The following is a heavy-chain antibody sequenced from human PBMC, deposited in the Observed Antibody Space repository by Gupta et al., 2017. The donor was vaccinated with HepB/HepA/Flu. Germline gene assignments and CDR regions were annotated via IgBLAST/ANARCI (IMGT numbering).Heavy chain of an antibody. CDR2: ISYDGSNK. CDR3: AKAVSSFEDYYYYGMDV. Sequence: QVQLVESGGGVVQPGRSLRLSCAASGFTFSSYGMHWVRQAPGKGLEWVAVISYDGSNKYYADSVKGRVTISRDNSKNTLYLQMNSLRAEDTAVYYCAKAVSSFEDYYYYGMDVWGQGTTVTVSS. V-gene: IGHV3-30*18. CDR1: GFTFSSYG. J-gene: IGHJ6*02. D-gene: IGHD4-23*01.